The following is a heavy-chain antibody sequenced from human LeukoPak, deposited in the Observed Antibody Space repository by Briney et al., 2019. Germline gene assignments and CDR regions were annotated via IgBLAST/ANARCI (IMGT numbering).Heavy chain of an antibody. V-gene: IGHV1-69*04. J-gene: IGHJ6*02. Sequence: ASVKVSCKASGGTFSSYAISWVRQAPGQGLEWMGRIIPILGIANYAQKFQGRVTITADKSTSTAYMELRSLRSDDTAVYYCARARWFGELLSFDGMDVWGQGTTVTVSS. CDR1: GGTFSSYA. CDR2: IIPILGIA. CDR3: ARARWFGELLSFDGMDV. D-gene: IGHD3-10*01.